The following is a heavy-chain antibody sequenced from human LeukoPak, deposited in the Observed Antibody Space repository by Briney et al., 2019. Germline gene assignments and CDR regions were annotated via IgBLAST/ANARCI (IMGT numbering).Heavy chain of an antibody. J-gene: IGHJ3*02. Sequence: SETLSLTCSVSGGSVSSYYWSWIRQPPGKGLEWIGYIYYSGSTNYNPSLKSRVTMSVDTSKNQFSLKLTSVTAADTAVYYCARLRPVAGYDAFDIWGHGTMVTVSS. CDR3: ARLRPVAGYDAFDI. V-gene: IGHV4-59*08. CDR2: IYYSGST. CDR1: GGSVSSYY. D-gene: IGHD6-19*01.